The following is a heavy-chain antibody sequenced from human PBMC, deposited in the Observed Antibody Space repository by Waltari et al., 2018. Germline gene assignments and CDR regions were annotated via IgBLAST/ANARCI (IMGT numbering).Heavy chain of an antibody. D-gene: IGHD3-9*01. CDR1: GGPINSYY. Sequence: QVQLQESGPGLVKPSETLSLTCAVSGGPINSYYWRWIRQPPGKGLEWIGHIHYSGSTTYRSSLRSRLSISLDTSKNQFSLKLRSVSAADTAIYYCARLTGYSQESFFDHWGQGALITVSS. CDR2: IHYSGST. V-gene: IGHV4-59*01. CDR3: ARLTGYSQESFFDH. J-gene: IGHJ4*02.